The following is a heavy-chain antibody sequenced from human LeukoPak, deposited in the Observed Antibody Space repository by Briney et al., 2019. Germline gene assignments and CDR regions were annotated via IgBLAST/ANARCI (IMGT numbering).Heavy chain of an antibody. D-gene: IGHD3-22*01. CDR1: GFTFSSYL. Sequence: PGGSLRLSCAASGFTFSSYLMHWVRQAPGKGLEYVSAICSNGICTYYANSVKGRFTISRDNSKNMLYLQMGSLRAEDMAVYYCAKNYYYDSNSYFDYWGQGTLVTVSS. V-gene: IGHV3-64*01. CDR3: AKNYYYDSNSYFDY. J-gene: IGHJ4*02. CDR2: ICSNGICT.